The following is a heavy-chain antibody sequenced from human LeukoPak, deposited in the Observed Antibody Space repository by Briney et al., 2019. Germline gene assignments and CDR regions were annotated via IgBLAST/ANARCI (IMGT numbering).Heavy chain of an antibody. CDR1: GFAFSIYA. CDR2: ISGSGGST. CDR3: AKYASLFSSSWY. Sequence: GGSLRLSCAASGFAFSIYAMSWVREAPGRGLEGGSAISGSGGSTYYADSVRGRFTISRDNSKNTLYLQMNSLRAEDTGVYYCAKYASLFSSSWYGGQGTPVTVSS. J-gene: IGHJ1*01. D-gene: IGHD6-13*01. V-gene: IGHV3-23*01.